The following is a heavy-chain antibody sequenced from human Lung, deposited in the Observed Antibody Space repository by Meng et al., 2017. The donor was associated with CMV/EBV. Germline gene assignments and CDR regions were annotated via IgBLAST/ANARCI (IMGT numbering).Heavy chain of an antibody. CDR3: ARNYEFWSGYLMDV. Sequence: GGXLRLXXSVSGFTFSDYYMHWFRQAPGKGLEWVSYISSTGGTRYYADSVNGRFTVSRDNAKRSLYLQMNGLRAEDTAVYYCARNYEFWSGYLMDVWGQGTXVTVSS. CDR1: GFTFSDYY. J-gene: IGHJ6*02. D-gene: IGHD3-3*01. CDR2: ISSTGGTR. V-gene: IGHV3-11*01.